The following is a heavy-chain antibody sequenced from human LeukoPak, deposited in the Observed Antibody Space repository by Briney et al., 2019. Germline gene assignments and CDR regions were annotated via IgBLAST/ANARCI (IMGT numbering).Heavy chain of an antibody. D-gene: IGHD2-15*01. CDR3: ARGGYCSGGSCYNPFDY. Sequence: ASVKVSCKASGYTFTGYYMRWVRQAPGQGLEWMGRINPNSGGTNYAQKFQGRVTMTRDTSISTAYMELSRLRSDDTAVYYCARGGYCSGGSCYNPFDYWGQGTLVTVSS. V-gene: IGHV1-2*06. CDR1: GYTFTGYY. J-gene: IGHJ4*02. CDR2: INPNSGGT.